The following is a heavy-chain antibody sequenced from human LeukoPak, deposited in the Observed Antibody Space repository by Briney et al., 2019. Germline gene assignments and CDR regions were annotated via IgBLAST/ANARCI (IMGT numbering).Heavy chain of an antibody. CDR2: IYYSGST. CDR3: ASKGFKDAFDI. Sequence: SETLSLTCTVSGGSISSYYWSWIRQPPGKGLEWIGYIYYSGSTNYNPSLKSRVTISVDTSKNQFSLKLSSVTAADTAVYYCASKGFKDAFDIWGQGTMVTASS. J-gene: IGHJ3*02. CDR1: GGSISSYY. V-gene: IGHV4-59*01.